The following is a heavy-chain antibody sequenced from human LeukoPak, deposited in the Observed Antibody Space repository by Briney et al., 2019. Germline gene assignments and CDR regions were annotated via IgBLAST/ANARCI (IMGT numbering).Heavy chain of an antibody. Sequence: GGSLRLSCAASGFTFSSYSMNWVRQAPGKGLEWVSSISSSSSYIYYADSVKGRFTISRDNSKNTLYLQMNSLRAEDTAVYYCAKHAARPPRGFSDYWGQGTLVTVSS. CDR2: ISSSSSYI. D-gene: IGHD6-6*01. V-gene: IGHV3-21*04. CDR1: GFTFSSYS. CDR3: AKHAARPPRGFSDY. J-gene: IGHJ4*02.